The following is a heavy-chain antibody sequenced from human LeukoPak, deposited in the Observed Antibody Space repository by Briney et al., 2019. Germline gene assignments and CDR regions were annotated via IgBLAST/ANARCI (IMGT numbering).Heavy chain of an antibody. CDR3: GKEGGA. Sequence: GGSLRLSCAASGFTFSSYVMRWVRQAPGKGPEWVSAIGGRGGSTYYADSLGGRFTISRDNSKDMLYLQMNSLKVEDTATYYCGKEGGAWGQGTKVTVSS. D-gene: IGHD3-16*01. CDR2: IGGRGGST. J-gene: IGHJ5*02. V-gene: IGHV3-23*01. CDR1: GFTFSSYV.